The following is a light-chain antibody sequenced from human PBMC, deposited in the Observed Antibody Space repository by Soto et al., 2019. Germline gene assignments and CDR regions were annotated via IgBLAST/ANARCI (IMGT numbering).Light chain of an antibody. CDR2: GAS. J-gene: IGKJ4*01. V-gene: IGKV3-15*01. CDR1: QRVSIN. Sequence: EIVMTQSPVTLSVSPGERVTLSCSASQRVSINLAWYQQKRGQSPRLLIYGASTRATAIPARFSGSGSGTEFTLTISSLQSEDFAVYYCQQYSDWPLTFGGGTEVEIK. CDR3: QQYSDWPLT.